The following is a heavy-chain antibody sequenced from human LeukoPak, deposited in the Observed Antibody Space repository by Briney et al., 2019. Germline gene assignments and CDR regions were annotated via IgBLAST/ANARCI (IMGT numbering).Heavy chain of an antibody. Sequence: GGSLRLSCAASEFTVSSNYMSWVRQAPGRGLEWVSVIYSGGSTYYADSVKGRFTISRDNSKSTLYLQMNSLRAEDTAVYYCAGGPGGVFDYWGQGTLVTVSS. CDR1: EFTVSSNY. CDR2: IYSGGST. CDR3: AGGPGGVFDY. V-gene: IGHV3-53*01. J-gene: IGHJ4*02. D-gene: IGHD3-16*01.